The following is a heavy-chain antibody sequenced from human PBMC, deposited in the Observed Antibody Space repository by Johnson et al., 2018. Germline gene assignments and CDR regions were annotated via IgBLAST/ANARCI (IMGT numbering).Heavy chain of an antibody. V-gene: IGHV3-7*01. D-gene: IGHD1-26*01. CDR3: ARDPLHFMGWED. Sequence: EVQLVESGGGLVQPGGSLRLSCAGSGFTFSNYWMSWLRQAPGKGLEWVAHIKDDGSAKVYLASVKGRFTISRDNAKNSLYLQLNSLRAEDTAVYYCARDPLHFMGWEDWGQGTLVTVSS. CDR2: IKDDGSAK. J-gene: IGHJ4*02. CDR1: GFTFSNYW.